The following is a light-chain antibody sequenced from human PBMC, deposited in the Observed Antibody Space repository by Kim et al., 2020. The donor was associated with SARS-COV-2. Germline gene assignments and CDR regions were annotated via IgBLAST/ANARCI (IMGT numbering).Light chain of an antibody. CDR1: TSDIGTYNY. CDR2: DVS. J-gene: IGLJ3*02. V-gene: IGLV2-14*03. Sequence: QSVLTQPASVSGSPGQSITISCTGTTSDIGTYNYVSWYQQHPGKAPKLMIFDVSKRPSGVSDRFSGSKSGNTASLTISGLQAEDEADYYCTSRTTSSTWLFGGGTQLTVL. CDR3: TSRTTSSTWL.